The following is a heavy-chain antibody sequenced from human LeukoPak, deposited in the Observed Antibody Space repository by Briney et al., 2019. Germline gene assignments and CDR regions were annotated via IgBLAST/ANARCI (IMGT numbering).Heavy chain of an antibody. J-gene: IGHJ6*03. CDR3: AKNLPAGPGRNYMDV. CDR2: ISGSGGTA. Sequence: GGSLRLSCAASGFTFSIYAMSWVRQAPGKGLEWVSAISGSGGTAYYADSVKGRFTISRDNAKNSLYLQMNSLRAEDTAVYYCAKNLPAGPGRNYMDVWGKGTTVTASS. CDR1: GFTFSIYA. D-gene: IGHD2-2*01. V-gene: IGHV3-23*01.